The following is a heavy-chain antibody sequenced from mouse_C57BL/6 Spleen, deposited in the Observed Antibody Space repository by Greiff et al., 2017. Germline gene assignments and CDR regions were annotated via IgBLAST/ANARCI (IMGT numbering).Heavy chain of an antibody. J-gene: IGHJ1*03. Sequence: VQLQQSGAELARPGASVQMSCKASGYTFTSYTLHWVQQRPGQGLEWIGYINPSSGYPKYHQKFKDKATLTADKSSSTPYMQLSSLTSEDSAVDYCARTGTSSYWYFDVWGTGTTVTVSS. V-gene: IGHV1-4*01. CDR3: ARTGTSSYWYFDV. CDR1: GYTFTSYT. CDR2: INPSSGYP. D-gene: IGHD4-1*01.